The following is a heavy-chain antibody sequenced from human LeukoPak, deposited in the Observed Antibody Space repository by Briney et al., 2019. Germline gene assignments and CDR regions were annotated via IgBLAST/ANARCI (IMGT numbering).Heavy chain of an antibody. CDR3: ARGVRNSGYALGWFDP. J-gene: IGHJ5*02. Sequence: SETLSLTCAVYGGSFSGYYWSWIRQPPGEGLEWIGEINHSGSTNYNTSLKSRVTISVDTSKNQFSLKLSSVTAADTAVYYCARGVRNSGYALGWFDPWGQGTLVTVSS. D-gene: IGHD5-12*01. CDR2: INHSGST. CDR1: GGSFSGYY. V-gene: IGHV4-34*01.